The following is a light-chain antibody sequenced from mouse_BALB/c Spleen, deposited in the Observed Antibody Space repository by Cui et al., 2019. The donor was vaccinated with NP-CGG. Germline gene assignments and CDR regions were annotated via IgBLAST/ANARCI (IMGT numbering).Light chain of an antibody. J-gene: IGLJ1*01. V-gene: IGLV1*01. CDR1: TGAVTTSNY. CDR2: GTN. CDR3: ALWYSNHWV. Sequence: QAVVTQESALTTSPGETVTLTCRSSTGAVTTSNYANWVQEKPDHLFTGLIGGTNNRAPGVPARFAGSLIGDKAAFTITGARTEDEAIYFCALWYSNHWVFGGGTKLTVL.